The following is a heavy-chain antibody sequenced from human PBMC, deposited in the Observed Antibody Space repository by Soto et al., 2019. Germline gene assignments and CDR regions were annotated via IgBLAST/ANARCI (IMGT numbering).Heavy chain of an antibody. D-gene: IGHD2-15*01. CDR1: GGSISSGDYY. CDR2: IYYSGST. Sequence: QVQLQESGPGLVKPSQTLSLTCTVSGGSISSGDYYWSWIRQPPGKGLEWIGYIYYSGSTYYNPSLKSRVTISVDTSKNQFSLKLSSVTAADTAVYYCARDYLKCSGGSCYYYFDYWGQGTLLTVSS. J-gene: IGHJ4*02. V-gene: IGHV4-30-4*01. CDR3: ARDYLKCSGGSCYYYFDY.